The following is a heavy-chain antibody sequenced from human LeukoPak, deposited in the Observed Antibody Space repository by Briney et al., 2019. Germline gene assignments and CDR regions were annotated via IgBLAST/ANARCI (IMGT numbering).Heavy chain of an antibody. CDR3: AKDTTRSGSHAPVDY. CDR1: GFTFSSYA. J-gene: IGHJ4*02. V-gene: IGHV3-23*01. CDR2: ISGSGGST. Sequence: GGSLRLSCAASGFTFSSYAMSWVRQAPGKGLEWVSAISGSGGSTYYADSVKGRFTISRDNSKNTLYLQMNSLRAEDTAVYYCAKDTTRSGSHAPVDYWGQGTLVTVSS. D-gene: IGHD1-26*01.